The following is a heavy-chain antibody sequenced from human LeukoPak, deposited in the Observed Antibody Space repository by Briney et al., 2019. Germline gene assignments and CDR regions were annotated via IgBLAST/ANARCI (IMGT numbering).Heavy chain of an antibody. Sequence: GGSLRLSCAASGFTFSTYSMSWVRLVPGKGLEWVSGISGSGDNTYYTDSVKGRFTISRDNSKNTLYLQMNSLRAGDTAVFYCAKYPASGGYFDYWGQGTLVTVSS. CDR2: ISGSGDNT. CDR3: AKYPASGGYFDY. J-gene: IGHJ4*02. CDR1: GFTFSTYS. D-gene: IGHD6-13*01. V-gene: IGHV3-23*01.